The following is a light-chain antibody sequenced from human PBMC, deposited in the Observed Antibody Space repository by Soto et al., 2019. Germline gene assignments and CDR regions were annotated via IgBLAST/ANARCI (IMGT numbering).Light chain of an antibody. Sequence: QSALTQPRSVSGSPGQSVTISCTATGSDVGDSSHVSWYQLHPGKAPKLMIYEVNNRPSGVPDRFPGSKSGSTASLTISGLQAEDEAEYYCCLSPGSLTWLFGGGTKLTVL. CDR2: EVN. CDR1: GSDVGDSSH. V-gene: IGLV2-11*01. CDR3: CLSPGSLTWL. J-gene: IGLJ3*02.